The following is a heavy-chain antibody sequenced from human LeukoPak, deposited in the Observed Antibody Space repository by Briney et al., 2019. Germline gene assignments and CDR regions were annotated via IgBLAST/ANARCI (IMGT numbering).Heavy chain of an antibody. CDR1: GFSVSDNY. Sequence: GGSLRLSCATSGFSVSDNYMSWVRQAPGKGLEWVSILYSGGTTYYADSVKGRFTISRDNSKNTVYLQMNSLTAEDTAVYYCARRPRNSGSYDGPPGLDYWGQGTLVTVSS. V-gene: IGHV3-53*01. CDR2: LYSGGTT. D-gene: IGHD1-26*01. CDR3: ARRPRNSGSYDGPPGLDY. J-gene: IGHJ4*02.